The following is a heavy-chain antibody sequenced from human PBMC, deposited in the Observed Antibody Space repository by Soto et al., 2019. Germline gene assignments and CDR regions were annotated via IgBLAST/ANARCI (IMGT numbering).Heavy chain of an antibody. Sequence: GGSLRLSCAGSGFTFDDFAMHWVRQAPGKGLEWVSGISWNRDNRAYADSVKGRFTISRDNARNSVYLEMSSLRPEDTAVYYCVKNRGNLFSPTLDYWGQGTPVTVSS. D-gene: IGHD1-1*01. CDR1: GFTFDDFA. CDR2: ISWNRDNR. V-gene: IGHV3-9*01. CDR3: VKNRGNLFSPTLDY. J-gene: IGHJ4*02.